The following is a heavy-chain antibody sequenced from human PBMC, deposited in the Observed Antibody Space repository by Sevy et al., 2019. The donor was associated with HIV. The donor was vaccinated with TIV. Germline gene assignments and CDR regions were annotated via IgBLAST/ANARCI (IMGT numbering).Heavy chain of an antibody. Sequence: ASVKVSCKISGYTLTELSMHWVRQAPGKGLEWMGGFDPEDGETIYAQMFQGRVTMTEDTSADTAYMELSRLRSDDTAVYYCARGGYSSSSDNWFDPWGQGTLVTVSS. D-gene: IGHD6-6*01. V-gene: IGHV1-24*01. CDR2: FDPEDGET. CDR3: ARGGYSSSSDNWFDP. CDR1: GYTLTELS. J-gene: IGHJ5*02.